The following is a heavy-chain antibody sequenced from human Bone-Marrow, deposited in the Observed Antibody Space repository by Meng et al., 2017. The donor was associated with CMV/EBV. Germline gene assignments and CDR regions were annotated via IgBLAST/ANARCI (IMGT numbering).Heavy chain of an antibody. CDR1: GGTFSSYT. CDR2: IIPILVIA. CDR3: ARKTYYDSSGYPDY. V-gene: IGHV1-69*02. J-gene: IGHJ4*02. Sequence: SVKVSCKASGGTFSSYTISWVRQAPGQGLEWMGRIIPILVIANYAQKFQGRVTITADKSTSTAYMELSSLRSEDTAVYYCARKTYYDSSGYPDYWGQGTLVTVSS. D-gene: IGHD3-22*01.